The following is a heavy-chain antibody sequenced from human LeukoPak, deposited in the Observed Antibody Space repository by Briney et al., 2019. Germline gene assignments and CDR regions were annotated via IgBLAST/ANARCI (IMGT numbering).Heavy chain of an antibody. Sequence: PSETLSLTCTVSGGSISSYYWNWIRQPPAKGLEWIGYIYYSGTTNYNPSLKSRVSMSVDTSKNQFSLKLSSVTAADTAVYYCARVSSSWYQDWYFDLWGRGTLVTVSS. CDR3: ARVSSSWYQDWYFDL. J-gene: IGHJ2*01. CDR2: IYYSGTT. D-gene: IGHD6-13*01. CDR1: GGSISSYY. V-gene: IGHV4-59*12.